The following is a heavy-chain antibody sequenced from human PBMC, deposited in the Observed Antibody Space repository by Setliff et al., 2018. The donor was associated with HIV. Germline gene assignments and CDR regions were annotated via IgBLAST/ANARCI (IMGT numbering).Heavy chain of an antibody. CDR2: IIPIFGTA. Sequence: SVKVSCKASGGTFSSYAISWVRQAPGQGLEWMGGIIPIFGTANYAQKFQGRVTITTDESTSTAYMELSSLRSEDTAVYYCARDGRLLNAFGIWGQGTMVTVSS. CDR3: ARDGRLLNAFGI. J-gene: IGHJ3*02. CDR1: GGTFSSYA. V-gene: IGHV1-69*05. D-gene: IGHD2-15*01.